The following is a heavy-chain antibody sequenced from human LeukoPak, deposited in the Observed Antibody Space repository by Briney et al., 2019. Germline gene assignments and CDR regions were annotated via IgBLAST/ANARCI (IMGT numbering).Heavy chain of an antibody. V-gene: IGHV4-61*01. D-gene: IGHD1-26*01. J-gene: IGHJ5*02. Sequence: HSETLSLTCTVSGASVSSASYWSWIRQPPGKGVEWIAHIYNGVNTNYNPSLKSRVTISVDTSKNQFSLRLSSVTAAGTAVYYCARSRAFNSGAFDPWGQGSLVTVSS. CDR2: IYNGVNT. CDR1: GASVSSASY. CDR3: ARSRAFNSGAFDP.